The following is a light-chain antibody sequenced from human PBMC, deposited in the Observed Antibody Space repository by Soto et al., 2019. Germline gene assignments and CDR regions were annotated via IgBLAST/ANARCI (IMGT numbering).Light chain of an antibody. CDR1: QSLVYSDGDTY. CDR2: KVS. CDR3: MQGTHWPPIT. V-gene: IGKV2-30*01. Sequence: VVMTQSPLYMQVTIGQPTSISCRSSQSLVYSDGDTYLNWFPQRPGQSQRRLSYKVSNRDSGVPDRFSGSGSGTDFTLKISRVEAEDVGVYYCMQGTHWPPITFGQGTRLEIK. J-gene: IGKJ5*01.